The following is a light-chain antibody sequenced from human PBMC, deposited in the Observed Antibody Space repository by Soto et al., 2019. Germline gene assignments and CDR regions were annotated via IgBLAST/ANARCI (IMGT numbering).Light chain of an antibody. Sequence: EIVLTQSPATLSVSPGERATLSCRASQSVSSNLAWYQQKPGQAPRLLIYGASSRAPGIPARFSGSGSWTEFTLTISSLQSEDFAVYYCQHYNNLPLTFGGGAKVEIK. CDR3: QHYNNLPLT. CDR2: GAS. CDR1: QSVSSN. V-gene: IGKV3-15*01. J-gene: IGKJ4*01.